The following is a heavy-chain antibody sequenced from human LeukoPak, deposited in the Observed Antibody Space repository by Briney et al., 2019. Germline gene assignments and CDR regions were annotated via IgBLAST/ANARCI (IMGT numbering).Heavy chain of an antibody. CDR1: GFTFSSYS. Sequence: GGSLRLSCAASGFTFSSYSMNWVRQAPGKGLEWVSSISSSSSYIYYADSVKGRFTISRDNAKNSLYLQMNSLRAEDTAVYYCAREYCSGGSCYSGAFDIWGQGTMVTVSS. CDR3: AREYCSGGSCYSGAFDI. CDR2: ISSSSSYI. J-gene: IGHJ3*02. D-gene: IGHD2-15*01. V-gene: IGHV3-21*01.